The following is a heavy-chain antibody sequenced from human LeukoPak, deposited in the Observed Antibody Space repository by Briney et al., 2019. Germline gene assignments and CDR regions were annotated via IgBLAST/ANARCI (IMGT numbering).Heavy chain of an antibody. V-gene: IGHV3-13*01. CDR2: LGTNGDT. CDR1: GFPFSNYD. Sequence: PGGSLRLSCVASGFPFSNYDMYWVRQAAGRGLEWVSALGTNGDTYYLGSVRSRFTISRENGKNSLYLQMNSLRVDDTAVYYCAREWRGIASHYHGMDVWGQGTTATVSS. J-gene: IGHJ6*02. CDR3: AREWRGIASHYHGMDV. D-gene: IGHD6-6*01.